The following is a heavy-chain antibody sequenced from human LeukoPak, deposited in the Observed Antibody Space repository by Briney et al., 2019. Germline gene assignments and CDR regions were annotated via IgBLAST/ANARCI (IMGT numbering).Heavy chain of an antibody. J-gene: IGHJ4*02. CDR3: TRSVFPYYFDC. D-gene: IGHD3-10*02. V-gene: IGHV3-74*01. CDR2: TNNDGSST. Sequence: GGSLRLSCVASGFTFSNYWIHWVRQAPGKGLVWVSRTNNDGSSTTYADFVKGRFTSSRDNAKNTLYPQMDSLRAEDTAVYYCTRSVFPYYFDCWGQGTLVTVSS. CDR1: GFTFSNYW.